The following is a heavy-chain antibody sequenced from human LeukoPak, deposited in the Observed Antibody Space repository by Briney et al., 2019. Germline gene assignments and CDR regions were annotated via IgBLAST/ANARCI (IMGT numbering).Heavy chain of an antibody. CDR3: AASERWELLYFDY. D-gene: IGHD1-26*01. J-gene: IGHJ4*02. V-gene: IGHV4-38-2*01. CDR1: GYSISSGYY. CDR2: IYHSGST. Sequence: SDTLSLTCAVSGYSISSGYYWGWILQPPGEGLEWIGSIYHSGSTYYNPSLKSRVTISVDTSKNQFSLKLSSVTAADTAVYYCAASERWELLYFDYWGQGTLVTVSS.